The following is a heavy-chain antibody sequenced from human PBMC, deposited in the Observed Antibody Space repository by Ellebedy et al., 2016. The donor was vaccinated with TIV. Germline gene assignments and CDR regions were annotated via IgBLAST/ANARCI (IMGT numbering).Heavy chain of an antibody. CDR3: ARTEYSYDCAGCVLFDP. V-gene: IGHV4-31*03. CDR1: GGSISSGGYY. D-gene: IGHD5-18*01. J-gene: IGHJ5*02. Sequence: SETLSLTXTVSGGSISSGGYYWSWIRQHPGKGLEWIGYIYYSGSTYYNPSLKSRVTISVDTSKNQFSLKLSSVTAADTAVYYCARTEYSYDCAGCVLFDPWGQGTLVTVSS. CDR2: IYYSGST.